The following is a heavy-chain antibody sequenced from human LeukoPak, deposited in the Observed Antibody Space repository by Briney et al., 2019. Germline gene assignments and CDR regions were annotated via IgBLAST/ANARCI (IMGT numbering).Heavy chain of an antibody. Sequence: GESLKISCKGSGYSFPNYWIGWVRQMPGKGLEWMGIIYPGDSDTRYSPAFQGQVTISADKSISTVYLQWSSLKASDTAMCFCARHLDVDILGTIDYWGQGTQVTVSS. D-gene: IGHD5-12*01. CDR3: ARHLDVDILGTIDY. CDR1: GYSFPNYW. CDR2: IYPGDSDT. V-gene: IGHV5-51*01. J-gene: IGHJ4*02.